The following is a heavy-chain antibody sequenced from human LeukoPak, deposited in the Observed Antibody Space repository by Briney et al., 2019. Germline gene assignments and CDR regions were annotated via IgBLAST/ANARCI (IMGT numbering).Heavy chain of an antibody. D-gene: IGHD4-11*01. Sequence: SVKVSCKASGGTFSSYAISWVRQAPGQGLEWMGGIIPIFGTANYAQKFQGSVTITADKSTSTAYMELSSLRSEDTAVYYCALRVFTVSVSFSWFDPWGQGTLVTVSS. CDR3: ALRVFTVSVSFSWFDP. CDR1: GGTFSSYA. CDR2: IIPIFGTA. V-gene: IGHV1-69*06. J-gene: IGHJ5*02.